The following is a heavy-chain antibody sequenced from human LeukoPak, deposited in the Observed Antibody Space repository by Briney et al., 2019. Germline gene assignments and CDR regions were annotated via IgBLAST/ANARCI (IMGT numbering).Heavy chain of an antibody. V-gene: IGHV1-69*05. CDR2: IIPIFGTA. J-gene: IGHJ4*02. D-gene: IGHD2-2*01. CDR1: GGTFSGYA. CDR3: ARGTDCSSTSCSPYYFDY. Sequence: GASVKVSCKASGGTFSGYAISWVRQAPGQGLEWMGGIIPIFGTANYAQKFQGRVTITTDESTSTAYMELSSLRSEDTAVYYCARGTDCSSTSCSPYYFDYWGQGTLVTVSS.